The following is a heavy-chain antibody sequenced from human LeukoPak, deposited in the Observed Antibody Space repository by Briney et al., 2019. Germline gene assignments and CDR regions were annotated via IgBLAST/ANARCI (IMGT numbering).Heavy chain of an antibody. D-gene: IGHD2-21*02. J-gene: IGHJ4*02. CDR1: GFTFSSYW. CDR3: AKDPSAYCGGDCYSYFDY. CDR2: IKQDGSEK. Sequence: PGGSLRLSCAASGFTFSSYWMSWVRQAPGKGLDGVANIKQDGSEKYYADSVKGRFTISRDNSKNTLYLQMNSLRAEDTAVYYCAKDPSAYCGGDCYSYFDYWGQGTLVTVSS. V-gene: IGHV3-7*01.